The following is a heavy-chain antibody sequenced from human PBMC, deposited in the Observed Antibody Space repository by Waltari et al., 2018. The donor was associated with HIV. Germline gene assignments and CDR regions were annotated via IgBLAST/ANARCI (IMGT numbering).Heavy chain of an antibody. CDR1: DGSLSGYY. V-gene: IGHV4-34*02. Sequence: QVPLQQWGAGLLKSSEPLPLSCAVYDGSLSGYYWAWIRQPPGKGLEWIGEVSHSGITNYNPSLKTRVTISLDTSKNQVSLKMRLVTAADTGVYFCARYSGWLTKDWFDPWGQGTLVSVSS. CDR2: VSHSGIT. D-gene: IGHD6-19*01. J-gene: IGHJ5*02. CDR3: ARYSGWLTKDWFDP.